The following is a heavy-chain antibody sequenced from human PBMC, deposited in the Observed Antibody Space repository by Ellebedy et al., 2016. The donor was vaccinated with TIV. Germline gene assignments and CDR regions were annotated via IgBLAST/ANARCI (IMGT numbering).Heavy chain of an antibody. CDR1: GFTFSNYA. V-gene: IGHV3-23*01. CDR2: ITGNGINT. CDR3: AKAPIETCRGVICYPFDN. J-gene: IGHJ4*02. Sequence: PGGSLRLSCAASGFTFSNYAMSWVRQAPGKGLEWVSAITGNGINTYHTASVKGRFTISRDNSKNTLYLQMNSLRAEDTAVYSCAKAPIETCRGVICYPFDNWGLGTLVTVSS. D-gene: IGHD2-15*01.